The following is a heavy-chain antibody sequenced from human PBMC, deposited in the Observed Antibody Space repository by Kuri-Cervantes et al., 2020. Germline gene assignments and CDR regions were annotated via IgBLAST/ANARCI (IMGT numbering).Heavy chain of an antibody. CDR1: GGTFSSYT. D-gene: IGHD3-16*01. CDR3: ARVDSIYTGPYGMDV. V-gene: IGHV1-69*02. J-gene: IGHJ6*02. CDR2: IIPILGIA. Sequence: SVKVSCKASGGTFSSYTISWVRQAPGQGLEWMGRIIPILGIANYAQKFQGRVTITADKSTSTAYMELSSLRSEDTAVYYCARVDSIYTGPYGMDVWGQGTTGTGSS.